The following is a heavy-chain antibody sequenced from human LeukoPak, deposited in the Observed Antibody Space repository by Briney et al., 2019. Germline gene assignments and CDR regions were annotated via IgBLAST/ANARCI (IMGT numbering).Heavy chain of an antibody. V-gene: IGHV3-48*02. Sequence: GGSLRLSRAASGFTFSSYSMNWVRQAPGKGLEWVSYISSSSSTIYYADSVKGRFTISRDNAKNSLYLQMNSLRDEDTAVYYCAREGGRSGWYKNWFDPWGQGTLVTVSS. D-gene: IGHD6-19*01. CDR1: GFTFSSYS. CDR2: ISSSSSTI. CDR3: AREGGRSGWYKNWFDP. J-gene: IGHJ5*02.